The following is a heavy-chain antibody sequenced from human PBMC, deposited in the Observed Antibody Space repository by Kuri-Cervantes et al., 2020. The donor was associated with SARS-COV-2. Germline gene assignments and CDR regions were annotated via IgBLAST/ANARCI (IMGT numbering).Heavy chain of an antibody. Sequence: ESLKIYCAAYGFTFSSYAMSWVRQAPGKGLEWVSAISGSGGSTYYADSVKGRFTISRDNSKNTLYLQMNGLRDEDTAVYYCASGVYEEWELPGEDYWGQGTLVTVSS. J-gene: IGHJ4*02. D-gene: IGHD1-26*01. CDR1: GFTFSSYA. CDR2: ISGSGGST. V-gene: IGHV3-23*01. CDR3: ASGVYEEWELPGEDY.